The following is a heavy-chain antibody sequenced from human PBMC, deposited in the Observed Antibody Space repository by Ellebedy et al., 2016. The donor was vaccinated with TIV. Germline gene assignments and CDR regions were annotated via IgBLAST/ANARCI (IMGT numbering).Heavy chain of an antibody. CDR2: IYYSGSS. CDR1: GDSMRNYY. J-gene: IGHJ3*02. D-gene: IGHD3-22*01. V-gene: IGHV4-59*01. Sequence: SETLSLXXTVSGDSMRNYYWNWIRQPPGKGLEWIGYIYYSGSSNYNPSLKTRVTISLDTSKNQFSLKLSSVAAADTAVYYYARGKYYYDSSGLDTFDIWGQGTMVTVSS. CDR3: ARGKYYYDSSGLDTFDI.